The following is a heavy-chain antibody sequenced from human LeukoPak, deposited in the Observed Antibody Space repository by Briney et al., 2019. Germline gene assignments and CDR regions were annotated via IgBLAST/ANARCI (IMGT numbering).Heavy chain of an antibody. D-gene: IGHD5-24*01. J-gene: IGHJ4*02. CDR3: ARVGGWLPHFDY. V-gene: IGHV4-59*01. CDR2: IIYSGST. CDR1: GDSISSYY. Sequence: SETLSLTCTVSGDSISSYYWSWIRQPPGKGLEWIGSIIYSGSTNYNPSLKSRLTISVDTSKNQLSLKLRSVTAADTAVYYCARVGGWLPHFDYWGQGILVTVSS.